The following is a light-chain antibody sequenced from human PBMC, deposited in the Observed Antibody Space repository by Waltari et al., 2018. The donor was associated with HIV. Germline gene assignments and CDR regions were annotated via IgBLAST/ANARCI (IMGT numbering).Light chain of an antibody. CDR1: QSVSNN. V-gene: IGKV3-15*01. J-gene: IGKJ5*01. Sequence: EIVMTQSPATLSVSPGERATLSCRASQSVSNNLAWYQQKPGQSPRLLIYGASTRATGIPARFSGSGSGTEFTLTISSLQSENFAVYYCQQYNNWLLVTFGQGTRLEIK. CDR2: GAS. CDR3: QQYNNWLLVT.